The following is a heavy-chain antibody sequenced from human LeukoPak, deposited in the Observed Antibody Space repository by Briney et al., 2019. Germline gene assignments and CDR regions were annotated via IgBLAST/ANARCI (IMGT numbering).Heavy chain of an antibody. V-gene: IGHV3-7*04. J-gene: IGHJ3*02. CDR2: IKQDDSEK. CDR3: ARGRAIDI. Sequence: GGSLRLSCAASGFTFTNNWMTWVRQAPGKGLEWVANIKQDDSEKYYVGSVKGRFTISRDNAKNSVYLQMNSLRAEDTAIYYCARGRAIDIWGRGTMVTVSS. CDR1: GFTFTNNW.